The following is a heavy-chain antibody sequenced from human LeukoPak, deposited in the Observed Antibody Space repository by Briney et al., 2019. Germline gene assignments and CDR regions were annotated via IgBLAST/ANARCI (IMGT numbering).Heavy chain of an antibody. D-gene: IGHD6-19*01. J-gene: IGHJ4*02. CDR1: GFTFSSYA. V-gene: IGHV3-23*01. Sequence: PGGSLRLSCAASGFTFSSYAMSWVRQAPGKGLEWVSAISGSGGSTYYADSVKGRFTISRDNSKNTLYLQMNSLRAEDTAVYYCAKGSYSSGWLYYFDYWGQGTLVTVSS. CDR2: ISGSGGST. CDR3: AKGSYSSGWLYYFDY.